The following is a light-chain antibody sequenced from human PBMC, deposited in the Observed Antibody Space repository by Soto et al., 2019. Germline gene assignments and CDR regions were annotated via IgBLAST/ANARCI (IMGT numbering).Light chain of an antibody. CDR2: KAS. V-gene: IGKV1-5*03. J-gene: IGKJ1*01. CDR1: QSISSW. CDR3: QKYNRYPWT. Sequence: DIQMTQSPSTLSASVGDRVTITCRASQSISSWLAWYQQKPGKAPKLLIYKASSLESGDTSRFSGSGSGTEFTLTISSLQPDDFATYYCQKYNRYPWTFGQGTKVEIK.